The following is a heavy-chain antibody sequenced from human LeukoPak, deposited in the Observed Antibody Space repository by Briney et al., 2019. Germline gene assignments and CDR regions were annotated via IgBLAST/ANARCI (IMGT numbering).Heavy chain of an antibody. CDR2: INSDGSST. CDR1: GFNFSTYW. Sequence: GGSLRLSCAASGFNFSTYWMHWVRHAPGKGLVWVSRINSDGSSTSYADSVKGRFTISRDNAKNTLYLQMNSLRAEDTAVYYCARAAAVAGTGGFYWGQGTLVTVSS. V-gene: IGHV3-74*01. D-gene: IGHD6-19*01. J-gene: IGHJ4*02. CDR3: ARAAAVAGTGGFY.